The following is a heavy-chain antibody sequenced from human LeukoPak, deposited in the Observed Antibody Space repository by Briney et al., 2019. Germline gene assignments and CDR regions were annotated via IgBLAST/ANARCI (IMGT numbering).Heavy chain of an antibody. CDR1: GDSVSSNSAA. CDR3: ARDLSVGYNYGYGKAFDI. J-gene: IGHJ3*02. D-gene: IGHD5-18*01. Sequence: NHSQTLSLTCAISGDSVSSNSAAWNWIRQSPSRGLEWLGRTYYRSKWYNDYAVSVKSRITINPDTSKNQFSLKLTSVTAAETAVYYCARDLSVGYNYGYGKAFDIWGQGTMVTVSS. CDR2: TYYRSKWYN. V-gene: IGHV6-1*01.